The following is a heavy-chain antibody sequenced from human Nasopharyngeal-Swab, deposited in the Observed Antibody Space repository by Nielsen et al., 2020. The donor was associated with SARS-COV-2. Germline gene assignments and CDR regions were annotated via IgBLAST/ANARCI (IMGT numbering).Heavy chain of an antibody. J-gene: IGHJ4*02. V-gene: IGHV3-23*01. CDR3: AREVGGDGYHEY. D-gene: IGHD5-24*01. CDR1: GFTFTSYA. Sequence: GESLKISCAASGFTFTSYAMTWVRQAPGKGLEWVSSISGGGASENYADSVKGRFIISRDYSKKMLYLQMNSLRAEDTAVYYCAREVGGDGYHEYWGQGSLVTVSS. CDR2: ISGGGASE.